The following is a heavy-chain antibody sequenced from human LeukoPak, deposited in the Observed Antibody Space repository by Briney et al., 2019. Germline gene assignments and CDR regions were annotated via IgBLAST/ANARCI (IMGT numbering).Heavy chain of an antibody. CDR1: GFTFSSYS. Sequence: GSLRLSWSASGFTFSSYSINWVRQAPGKGLEWVSSISSSSSYIYYADSVKGRFTISRDNAKNSLYLQMNSLRAEDTAVYYCARDEPEDAFDIWAKGQWSPSLQ. CDR2: ISSSSSYI. J-gene: IGHJ3*02. V-gene: IGHV3-21*01. CDR3: ARDEPEDAFDI.